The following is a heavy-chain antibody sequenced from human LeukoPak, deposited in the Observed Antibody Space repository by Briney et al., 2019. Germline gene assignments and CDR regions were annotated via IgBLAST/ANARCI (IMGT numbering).Heavy chain of an antibody. CDR1: GYTFTSYY. CDR3: ARAKDDYGDYNWFDP. V-gene: IGHV1-46*01. D-gene: IGHD4-17*01. Sequence: GASVTVSCKASGYTFTSYYMHWVRQAPGQGLESMGIINPSGGSTSYAQKFQGRVTMTRDTSTSTVYMELSSLRSEDTAVYYCARAKDDYGDYNWFDPWGQGTLLTVSS. J-gene: IGHJ5*02. CDR2: INPSGGST.